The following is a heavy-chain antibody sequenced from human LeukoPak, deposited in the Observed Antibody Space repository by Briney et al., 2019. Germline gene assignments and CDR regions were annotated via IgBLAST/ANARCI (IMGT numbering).Heavy chain of an antibody. CDR2: INDSGST. J-gene: IGHJ4*02. CDR3: ARGQYCSTTTCYSARTYFDF. Sequence: SETLSLPCAVSGGAFSNYFWTWIRQPPGKGLEWIAEINDSGSTNSNSSLRSRVAISLDTSKNQFSLRLTSVTAADTAVYYCARGQYCSTTTCYSARTYFDFWGQGTLVTVSS. V-gene: IGHV4-34*01. D-gene: IGHD2-2*01. CDR1: GGAFSNYF.